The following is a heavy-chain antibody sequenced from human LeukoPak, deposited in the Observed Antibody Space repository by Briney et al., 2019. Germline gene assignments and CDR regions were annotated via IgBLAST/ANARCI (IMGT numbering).Heavy chain of an antibody. CDR3: AREPMSSSSGEGGYYFDY. J-gene: IGHJ4*02. D-gene: IGHD6-6*01. Sequence: SQTLSLTCTVSGGSISSGGYYWSWIRQPPGKGLEWIGYIYHSGSTCYNPSLKSRVTISVDRSKNQFSLKLSSVTAADTAVYYCAREPMSSSSGEGGYYFDYWGQGTLVTVSS. V-gene: IGHV4-30-2*01. CDR2: IYHSGST. CDR1: GGSISSGGYY.